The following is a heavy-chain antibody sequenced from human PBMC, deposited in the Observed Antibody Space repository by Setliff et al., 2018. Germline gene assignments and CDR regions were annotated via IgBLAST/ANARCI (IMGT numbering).Heavy chain of an antibody. Sequence: GSLRLSCSVSGITFKNAWMTWVRQALGKGPEWVGRIKSSREGATSDYGAPAKGRFTISRDDSKNMIYLQMNNLKSDDTGFYYCTTGPRDSRNYMTWLDSWGQGTLVTVSS. CDR2: IKSSREGATS. D-gene: IGHD4-4*01. J-gene: IGHJ5*01. CDR3: TTGPRDSRNYMTWLDS. V-gene: IGHV3-15*01. CDR1: GITFKNAW.